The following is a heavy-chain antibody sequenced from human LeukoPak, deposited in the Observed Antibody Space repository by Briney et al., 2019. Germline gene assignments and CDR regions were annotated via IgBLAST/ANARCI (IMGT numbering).Heavy chain of an antibody. Sequence: PSETLSLTCTVSGGSISSGDYYWSWIRQHPGKGLEWIGYIYYSGSTYYNPSLKSRVTISVDTSKNQFSLKLSSVTAADTAVYYCARERTYYYDSSGYYTYFDYWGQGTLVTVSS. D-gene: IGHD3-22*01. V-gene: IGHV4-31*03. J-gene: IGHJ4*02. CDR2: IYYSGST. CDR3: ARERTYYYDSSGYYTYFDY. CDR1: GGSISSGDYY.